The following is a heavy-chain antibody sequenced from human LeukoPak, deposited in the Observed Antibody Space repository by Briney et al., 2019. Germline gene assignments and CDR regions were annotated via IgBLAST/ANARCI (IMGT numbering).Heavy chain of an antibody. Sequence: GGSLRLSCTGSGFTFVNFVMSWVRHVPGKGLEWVSSISGGGSETFYADSVRGRFIISRDNSKNTVYLQMNRLRAEDTAIYYCARYFLSGTYYHMQHWGQGTLVSVSS. V-gene: IGHV3-23*01. CDR1: GFTFVNFV. D-gene: IGHD1-26*01. CDR3: ARYFLSGTYYHMQH. J-gene: IGHJ1*01. CDR2: ISGGGSET.